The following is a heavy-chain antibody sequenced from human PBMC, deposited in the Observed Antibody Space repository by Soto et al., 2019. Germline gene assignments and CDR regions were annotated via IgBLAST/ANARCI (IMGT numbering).Heavy chain of an antibody. CDR2: ISGSGGST. CDR1: GFTFSSYA. CDR3: AKENGYSSSWFEFDY. J-gene: IGHJ4*02. V-gene: IGHV3-23*01. Sequence: EVQLLESGGGLVQPGGSLRLSCAASGFTFSSYAMSWVRQAPGKGLEWVSAISGSGGSTYYADSVKGRFTISRDNSKTTLNLQMNSLRAEDTAVYYCAKENGYSSSWFEFDYWGQGTLVNIST. D-gene: IGHD6-13*01.